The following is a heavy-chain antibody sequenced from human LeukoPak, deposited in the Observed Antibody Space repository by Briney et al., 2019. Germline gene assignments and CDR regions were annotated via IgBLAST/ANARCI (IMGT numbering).Heavy chain of an antibody. D-gene: IGHD2-2*01. CDR1: GFPFSTHS. CDR3: AKVSCSSSSCPIDY. V-gene: IGHV3-23*01. Sequence: GGSLRLSCAASGFPFSTHSLNWVRQAPGKGLEWVSVISGSGDITYYADSVKGRFTISRDNSKNTLYLQMSSLRAEDTAVYYCAKVSCSSSSCPIDYWGQGTLVTVSS. J-gene: IGHJ4*02. CDR2: ISGSGDIT.